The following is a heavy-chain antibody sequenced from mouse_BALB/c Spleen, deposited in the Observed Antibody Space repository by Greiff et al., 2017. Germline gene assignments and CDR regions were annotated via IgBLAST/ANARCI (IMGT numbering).Heavy chain of an antibody. CDR2: IDPANGNT. J-gene: IGHJ2*01. V-gene: IGHV14-3*02. CDR3: ARSSTGRYFDY. D-gene: IGHD4-1*01. CDR1: GFNIKDTY. Sequence: EVKLMESGAELVKPGASVKLSCTASGFNIKDTYMHWVKQRPEQGLEWIGRIDPANGNTKYDPKFQGKATITADTSSNTAYLQLSSLTSEDTAVYYCARSSTGRYFDYWGQGTTRTVSS.